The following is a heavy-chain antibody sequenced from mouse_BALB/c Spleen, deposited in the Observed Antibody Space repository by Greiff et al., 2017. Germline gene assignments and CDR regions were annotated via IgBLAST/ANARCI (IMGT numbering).Heavy chain of an antibody. V-gene: IGHV1-7*01. CDR3: ARLNGNYEAY. CDR2: INPSTGYT. CDR1: GYTFTSYW. Sequence: QVQLKQSGAELAKPGASVKMSCKASGYTFTSYWMHWVKQRPGQGLEWIGYINPSTGYTEYNQKFKDKATLTADKSSSTAYMQLSSLTSEDSAVYYCARLNGNYEAYWGQGTLVTVSA. D-gene: IGHD2-1*01. J-gene: IGHJ3*01.